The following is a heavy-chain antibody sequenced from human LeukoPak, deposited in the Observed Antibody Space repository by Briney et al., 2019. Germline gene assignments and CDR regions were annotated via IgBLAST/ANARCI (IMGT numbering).Heavy chain of an antibody. CDR3: ARQENWNDPPDP. CDR1: GYTFTGYY. V-gene: IGHV1-2*02. Sequence: ASVKVSCKASGYTFTGYYMHWVRQAPGQGLEWMGWINPNSGGTNYAQKFQGRVTMTRDMSTSTVYMELSSLRSEDTAVYYCARQENWNDPPDPWGQGTRVTVSS. CDR2: INPNSGGT. J-gene: IGHJ5*02. D-gene: IGHD1-1*01.